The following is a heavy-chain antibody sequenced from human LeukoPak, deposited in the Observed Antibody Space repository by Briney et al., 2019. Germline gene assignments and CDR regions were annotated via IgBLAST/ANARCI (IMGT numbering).Heavy chain of an antibody. CDR1: GDSVSSAGYH. J-gene: IGHJ4*02. V-gene: IGHV4-61*08. CDR3: TTYYVGEGGRSH. D-gene: IGHD2-21*01. Sequence: PSETLSLTCSVSGDSVSSAGYHWSWIRQAPGKGLEWIGHSGSPSYNPSLKSRVMISIDTSKNQFSLKVSTVTAADTAVYYCTTYYVGEGGRSHWGPGTLVTVSS. CDR2: SGSP.